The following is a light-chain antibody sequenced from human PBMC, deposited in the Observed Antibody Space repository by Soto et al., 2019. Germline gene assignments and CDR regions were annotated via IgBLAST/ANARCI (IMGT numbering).Light chain of an antibody. CDR3: QSYDSSLSGVV. CDR2: GNT. J-gene: IGLJ2*01. Sequence: QSVLTQPPSVSGAPGQRVTISCTGSSSNIGAGYAVHWYHQLPGTAPKLLIYGNTNRPSGVPDRFSGSKSGTSASLAITGLQAEDEADYYCQSYDSSLSGVVFGGGTKVTVL. V-gene: IGLV1-40*01. CDR1: SSNIGAGYA.